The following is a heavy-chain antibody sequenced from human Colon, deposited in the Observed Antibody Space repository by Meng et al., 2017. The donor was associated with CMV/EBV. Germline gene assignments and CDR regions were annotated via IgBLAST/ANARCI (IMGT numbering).Heavy chain of an antibody. D-gene: IGHD4-11*01. CDR2: ITPFNGNT. Sequence: SVKVSCKASGYTFTYRYLHWVRQAPGQALEWIGWITPFNGNTNYAQKFQDRVTITRDRSMSTAYMELSSLRSEDTAMYYCLTTGKGHDAFDIWGQGTVVTVSS. CDR1: GYTFTYRY. J-gene: IGHJ3*02. CDR3: LTTGKGHDAFDI. V-gene: IGHV1-45*02.